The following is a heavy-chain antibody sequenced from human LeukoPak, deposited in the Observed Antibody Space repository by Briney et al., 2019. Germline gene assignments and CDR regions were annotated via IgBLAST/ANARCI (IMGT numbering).Heavy chain of an antibody. V-gene: IGHV1-18*01. Sequence: ASVKVSCKASGYTFTSYGISWVRQAPGQGLEWIGWISAYNGNTNYAQKLQGRVTMTTDTSTSTAYMELRSLRSDDTAVYYCARDYYDSSGYYYRTWFDPWGQGTLVTVSS. CDR3: ARDYYDSSGYYYRTWFDP. J-gene: IGHJ5*02. CDR2: ISAYNGNT. D-gene: IGHD3-22*01. CDR1: GYTFTSYG.